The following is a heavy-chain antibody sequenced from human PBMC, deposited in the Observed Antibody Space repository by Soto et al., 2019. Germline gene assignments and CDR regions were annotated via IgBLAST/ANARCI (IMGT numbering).Heavy chain of an antibody. D-gene: IGHD3-22*01. V-gene: IGHV1-69*13. Sequence: VASVKVSCKASGGTFSSYAISWVRQAPGQGLEWMGGIIPIFGTANYAQKFQGRVTITADESTSTAYMELSSLRSEDTAVYYCARDIQYYYDSSSPRGWFDPWGQGTLVTVSS. CDR2: IIPIFGTA. J-gene: IGHJ5*02. CDR1: GGTFSSYA. CDR3: ARDIQYYYDSSSPRGWFDP.